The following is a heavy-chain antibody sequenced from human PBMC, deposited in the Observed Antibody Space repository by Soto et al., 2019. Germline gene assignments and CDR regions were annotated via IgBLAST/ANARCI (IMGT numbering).Heavy chain of an antibody. J-gene: IGHJ2*01. D-gene: IGHD2-2*02. CDR2: ISSSSSYI. V-gene: IGHV3-21*01. CDR3: ARDRRYCSSTSCYTGDWYFDL. Sequence: EVQLVESGGGLVKPGGSLRLSCAASGFTFSSYSMNWVRQAPGKGLEWVSSISSSSSYIYYADSVKGRFTISRDNAKNSLYLQMNSLRAEDTAVYYCARDRRYCSSTSCYTGDWYFDLWGRGTLVTVSS. CDR1: GFTFSSYS.